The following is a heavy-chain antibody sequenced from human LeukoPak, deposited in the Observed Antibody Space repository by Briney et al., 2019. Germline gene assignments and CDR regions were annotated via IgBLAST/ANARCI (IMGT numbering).Heavy chain of an antibody. CDR3: AKGGVIVYYFDY. J-gene: IGHJ4*02. CDR2: VSGSGGST. Sequence: GGSLRLSCAASGFTFSSYAMSWVRQAPGKGLEWVSAVSGSGGSTYYADSVKGRFTISRDNSKNTLYLQMNSLRAEDTAVYYCAKGGVIVYYFDYWGQGTLVTVSS. V-gene: IGHV3-23*01. CDR1: GFTFSSYA. D-gene: IGHD3-16*02.